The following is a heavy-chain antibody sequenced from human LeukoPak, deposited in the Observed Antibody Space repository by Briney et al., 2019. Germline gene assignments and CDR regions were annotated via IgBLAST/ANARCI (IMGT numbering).Heavy chain of an antibody. Sequence: GESLKISCKGSGYSFTSYWIGWVRQMPGKGLEWMGIIYPGDSDTRYSPSFQGQVTISADKSISTAYLQWSSLRASDTAMHYCARALIYDSSGYYYAPFDYWGQGTLVTVSS. J-gene: IGHJ4*02. CDR1: GYSFTSYW. CDR2: IYPGDSDT. V-gene: IGHV5-51*01. CDR3: ARALIYDSSGYYYAPFDY. D-gene: IGHD3-22*01.